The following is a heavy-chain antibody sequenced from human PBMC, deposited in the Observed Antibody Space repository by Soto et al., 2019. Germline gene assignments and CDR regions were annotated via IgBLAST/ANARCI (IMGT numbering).Heavy chain of an antibody. CDR2: IYYSGST. CDR3: ARQPNLDIVLMVYGDPWYFDL. D-gene: IGHD2-8*01. CDR1: GGSISSYY. Sequence: QVQLQESGPGLVKPSETLSLTCTVSGGSISSYYWSWIRQPPGKGLEWIGYIYYSGSTNYNPSLKSRVTISVDTSKNQFSLKLSSVTAADTAVYYCARQPNLDIVLMVYGDPWYFDLWGRGTLVTVSS. V-gene: IGHV4-59*08. J-gene: IGHJ2*01.